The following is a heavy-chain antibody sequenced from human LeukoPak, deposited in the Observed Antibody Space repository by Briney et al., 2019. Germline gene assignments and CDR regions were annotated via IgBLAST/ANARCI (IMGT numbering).Heavy chain of an antibody. CDR2: IKQDGSEK. D-gene: IGHD1-26*01. CDR1: GFTFSSYA. V-gene: IGHV3-7*01. CDR3: ARDPKMIYRIVGTTGYFDY. J-gene: IGHJ4*02. Sequence: PGGSLRLSCAASGFTFSSYAMSWVRQAPGKGLEWVANIKQDGSEKYYVDSVKGRFTVSRDNAKNSLYLQMNSLRAEDTAVYYCARDPKMIYRIVGTTGYFDYWGQGTLVTVSS.